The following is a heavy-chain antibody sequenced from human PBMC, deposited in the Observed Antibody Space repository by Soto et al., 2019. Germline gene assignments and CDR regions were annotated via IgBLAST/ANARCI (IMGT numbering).Heavy chain of an antibody. J-gene: IGHJ4*02. CDR2: IYRTGST. V-gene: IGHV4-4*02. CDR3: ASRDPGTSVDY. Sequence: QVQLQDSGPGLVKPSGTLSLTCAVSGGSFTSNNWWTWVRQPPGQGLEWIGEIYRTGSTNYNPSLKSRVTISLDTSENQFSLKVTSLTAADTAVYYCASRDPGTSVDYWGQGTLVTVSS. CDR1: GGSFTSNNW. D-gene: IGHD1-7*01.